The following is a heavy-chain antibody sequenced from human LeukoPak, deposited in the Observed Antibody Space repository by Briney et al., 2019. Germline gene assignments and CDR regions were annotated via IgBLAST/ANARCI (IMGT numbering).Heavy chain of an antibody. CDR2: IYYSGST. D-gene: IGHD2-2*01. V-gene: IGHV4-30-4*01. Sequence: PQTLSLTCTVSGGSISSGDYYWSWIRQPPGKGLEWIGYIYYSGSTYYNPSLKSRVTISVDTSKNQFSLKLSSVTAADTAVYYCARAHTPVPFDYWGQGTLVTVSS. CDR1: GGSISSGDYY. CDR3: ARAHTPVPFDY. J-gene: IGHJ4*02.